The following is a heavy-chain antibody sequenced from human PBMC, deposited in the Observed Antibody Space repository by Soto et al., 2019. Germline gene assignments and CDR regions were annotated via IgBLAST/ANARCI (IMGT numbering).Heavy chain of an antibody. CDR2: TIPVFNTA. CDR3: ARGVYGSRNYYTGPSAFDI. D-gene: IGHD3-10*01. J-gene: IGHJ3*02. V-gene: IGHV1-69*06. Sequence: QVQLEQSGAEVKKPGSSVKVSCKASGGTLSDHGVAWLRQAPGQGLEWMGGTIPVFNTAKYAQKFPGRVTVTADKFTNIAYMELSSLRSEDTAFYFCARGVYGSRNYYTGPSAFDIWGPGKMVIVSS. CDR1: GGTLSDHG.